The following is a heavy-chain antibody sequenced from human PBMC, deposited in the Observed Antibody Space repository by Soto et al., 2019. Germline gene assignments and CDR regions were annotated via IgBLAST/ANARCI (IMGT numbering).Heavy chain of an antibody. CDR1: GGTFSSYA. Sequence: GASVKVSCKASGGTFSSYAISWVRQAPGQGLEWMGGIIPSFGTANYAQKFQGRVTITADESTSTAYMELSSLRSEDTAVYYCARVIRPTNPYSSSEDYYGKDVWGKGTTVTVSS. D-gene: IGHD6-6*01. CDR2: IIPSFGTA. V-gene: IGHV1-69*13. CDR3: ARVIRPTNPYSSSEDYYGKDV. J-gene: IGHJ6*04.